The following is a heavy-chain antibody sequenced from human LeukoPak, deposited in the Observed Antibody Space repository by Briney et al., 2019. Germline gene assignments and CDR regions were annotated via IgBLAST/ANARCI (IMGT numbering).Heavy chain of an antibody. V-gene: IGHV3-23*01. CDR1: GFTFNNYA. J-gene: IGHJ4*02. CDR2: VSGSGTAT. D-gene: IGHD1-26*01. CDR3: ATRPVGAIYY. Sequence: GGSLRLSCAGSGFTFNNYAVSWVRQAPGRGLEWVSAVSGSGTATFYADSVKGRFTISRDDSKNTLFLQMNSLRADDTAVYYCATRPVGAIYYWGQGTLVTVSS.